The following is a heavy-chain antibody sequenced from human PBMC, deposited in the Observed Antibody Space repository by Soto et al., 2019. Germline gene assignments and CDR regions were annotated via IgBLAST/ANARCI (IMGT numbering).Heavy chain of an antibody. Sequence: QVQLVESGGGVVQSGRSLRLSCAASGFMFSNYGMHWVRQAPGKGLEWVAVISYHGMNKYYADSVKGRFTISRDNSRNTLYLQMDNLRAEDTAVYYCAKYAEYGDHGDWLDPWGQGTPVTVSS. D-gene: IGHD2-21*02. CDR2: ISYHGMNK. V-gene: IGHV3-30*18. CDR3: AKYAEYGDHGDWLDP. J-gene: IGHJ5*02. CDR1: GFMFSNYG.